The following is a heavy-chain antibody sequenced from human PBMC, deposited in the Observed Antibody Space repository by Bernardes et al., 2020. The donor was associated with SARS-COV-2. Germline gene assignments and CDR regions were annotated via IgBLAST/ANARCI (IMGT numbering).Heavy chain of an antibody. Sequence: SETLSLTCTVTSGSTSSYYWSWIRQPPGKGLEWIGYIYYTVGTNYNPSLKSRVTISIDTPKNQFSLRLTSVTAADTAVYYCASHLAVAASAFDIWGQGTMVTVSS. V-gene: IGHV4-59*12. J-gene: IGHJ3*02. D-gene: IGHD2-15*01. CDR2: IYYTVGT. CDR1: SGSTSSYY. CDR3: ASHLAVAASAFDI.